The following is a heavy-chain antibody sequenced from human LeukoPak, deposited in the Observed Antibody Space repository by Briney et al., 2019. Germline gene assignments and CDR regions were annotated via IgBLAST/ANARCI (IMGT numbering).Heavy chain of an antibody. J-gene: IGHJ4*01. CDR2: ISYDGSNK. Sequence: PGGSLRLSCAASGFTFSSYGMHWVRQAPGEGLEWVAVISYDGSNKYYADSVKGRFTISRDNSKNTLYLQMNSLRAEDTAVYYCANAYHCSSTSCYEGGTSFDYWGHGTLVTVSS. CDR1: GFTFSSYG. D-gene: IGHD2-2*01. V-gene: IGHV3-30*18. CDR3: ANAYHCSSTSCYEGGTSFDY.